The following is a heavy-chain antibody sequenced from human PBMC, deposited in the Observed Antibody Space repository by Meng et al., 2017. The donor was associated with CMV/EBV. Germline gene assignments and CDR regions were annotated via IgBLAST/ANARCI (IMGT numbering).Heavy chain of an antibody. CDR1: GGSFSGYY. CDR3: ARGSIAARLGLGD. CDR2: INHSGST. V-gene: IGHV4-34*01. Sequence: QVQQWGAGLLKPSETLSLTCAVYGGSFSGYYWSWIRQPPGKGLEWIGEINHSGSTNYNPSLKSRVTISVDTSKNQFSLKLSSVTAADTAVYYCARGSIAARLGLGDWGQGTLVTVSS. D-gene: IGHD6-6*01. J-gene: IGHJ4*02.